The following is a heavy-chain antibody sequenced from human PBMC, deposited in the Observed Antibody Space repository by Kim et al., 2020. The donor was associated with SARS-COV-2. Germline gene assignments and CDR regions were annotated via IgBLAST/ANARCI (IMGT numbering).Heavy chain of an antibody. CDR3: AGPRGPRYSYGGYYYYYGMDV. CDR1: GGSFSGYY. J-gene: IGHJ6*02. D-gene: IGHD5-18*01. Sequence: SETLSLTCAVYGGSFSGYYWSWIRQPPGKGLEWIGEINHSGSTNYNPSLKSRVTISVDTSKNQFSLKLSSVTAADTAVYYCAGPRGPRYSYGGYYYYYGMDVWGQGTTVTVSS. CDR2: INHSGST. V-gene: IGHV4-34*01.